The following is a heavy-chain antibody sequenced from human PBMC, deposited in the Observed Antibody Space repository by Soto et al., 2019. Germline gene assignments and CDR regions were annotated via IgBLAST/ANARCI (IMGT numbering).Heavy chain of an antibody. CDR2: IKSKTDGGTT. J-gene: IGHJ6*02. CDR3: TTRGVIVVVPAPYGMDV. D-gene: IGHD2-2*01. Sequence: PGGSLRLSCAASGFTFSHVWMSWVRQAPGKGLEWVGRIKSKTDGGTTDYAAPVKGRFTISRDDSKNTLYLQMNSLKTEDTAVYYCTTRGVIVVVPAPYGMDVWGQGTTVTVYS. CDR1: GFTFSHVW. V-gene: IGHV3-15*01.